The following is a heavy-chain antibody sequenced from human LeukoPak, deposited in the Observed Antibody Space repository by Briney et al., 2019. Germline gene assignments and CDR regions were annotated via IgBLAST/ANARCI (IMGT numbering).Heavy chain of an antibody. V-gene: IGHV3-23*01. CDR1: GFTFSSYA. CDR3: AKSRRGHIVGGFDY. J-gene: IGHJ4*02. D-gene: IGHD2-21*01. Sequence: GGSLRLSCAASGFTFSSYAMSWVRQAPGKGLEWVSAISGSGGSTHYADSVKGRFTISRDNSKNTLYLQMNSLRAEDTAVYYCAKSRRGHIVGGFDYWGQGTLVTVSS. CDR2: ISGSGGST.